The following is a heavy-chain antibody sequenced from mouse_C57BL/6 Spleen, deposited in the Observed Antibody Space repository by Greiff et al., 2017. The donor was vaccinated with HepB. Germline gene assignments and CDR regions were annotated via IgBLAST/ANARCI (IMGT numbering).Heavy chain of an antibody. D-gene: IGHD1-1*01. V-gene: IGHV2-9-1*01. CDR3: TRNLDYAYYFDY. CDR1: GFSLTSYA. CDR2: IWTGGGT. J-gene: IGHJ2*01. Sequence: VMLVESGPGLVAPSQSLSITCTVSGFSLTSYAISWVRQPPGKGLEWLGVIWTGGGTNYNSALKSRLSISKDNSKSQVCLKMNSLKTDDTAKYYCTRNLDYAYYFDYWGKGTTLTVSS.